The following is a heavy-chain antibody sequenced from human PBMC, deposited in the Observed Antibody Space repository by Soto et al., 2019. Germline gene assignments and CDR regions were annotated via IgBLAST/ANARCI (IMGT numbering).Heavy chain of an antibody. CDR3: ANAGLGAHRYGSYYFAH. CDR2: GSRYGSDT. CDR1: GFTFSSDW. J-gene: IGHJ4*01. V-gene: IGHV3-74*01. D-gene: IGHD3-10*01. Sequence: GGSLRLSCAASGFTFSSDWMHWVRQAPGKGLGWVSRGSRYGSDTSYADSVMGRCAISRVNAKNTLYLQMNSLRAEDAAVYYCANAGLGAHRYGSYYFAHWCQENLV.